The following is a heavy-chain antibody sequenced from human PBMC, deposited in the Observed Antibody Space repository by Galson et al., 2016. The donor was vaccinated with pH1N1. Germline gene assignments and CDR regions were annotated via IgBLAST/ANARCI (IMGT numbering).Heavy chain of an antibody. Sequence: SVKVSCKASGSSFFINYGISWVRQAPGQGLEWMGGIIPIFATANYAQKFQGRVTITADESTKTAYMELTSLRPEDTAVYYCAGEGGANYHERNYWGQGTLVTVSS. D-gene: IGHD3-22*01. CDR3: AGEGGANYHERNY. J-gene: IGHJ4*02. CDR1: GSSFFINYG. CDR2: IIPIFATA. V-gene: IGHV1-69*13.